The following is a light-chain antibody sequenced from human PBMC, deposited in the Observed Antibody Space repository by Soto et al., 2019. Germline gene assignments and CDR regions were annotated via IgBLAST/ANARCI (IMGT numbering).Light chain of an antibody. CDR3: ATWDRCLSVGV. Sequence: QSVLTQPPSVSAAPGQTVTISCSGSSSNIGNNYVFWYQQLPGTAPKLLIYDNDKRPSGIPDRFSGSKSGTSATLGITGLQTGDEADYYCATWDRCLSVGVFGGGTKQTVL. V-gene: IGLV1-51*01. CDR1: SSNIGNNY. CDR2: DND. J-gene: IGLJ2*01.